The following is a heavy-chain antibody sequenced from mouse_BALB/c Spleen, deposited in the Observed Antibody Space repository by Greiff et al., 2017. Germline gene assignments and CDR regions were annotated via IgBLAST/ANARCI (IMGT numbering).Heavy chain of an antibody. CDR2: ISYSGST. D-gene: IGHD2-4*01. CDR3: ARGDYDDGAWFAY. J-gene: IGHJ3*01. V-gene: IGHV3-2*02. CDR1: GYSITSDYA. Sequence: ESGPGLVKPSQSLSLTCTVTGYSITSDYAWNWIRQFPGNKLEWMGYISYSGSTSYNPSLKSRISITRDTSKNQFFLQLNSVTTEDTATYYCARGDYDDGAWFAYWGQGTLVTVSA.